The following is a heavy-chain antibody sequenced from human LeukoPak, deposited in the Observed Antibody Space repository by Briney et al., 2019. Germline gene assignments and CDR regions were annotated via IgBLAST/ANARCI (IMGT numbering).Heavy chain of an antibody. J-gene: IGHJ3*02. CDR2: IYPGDSDT. D-gene: IGHD3-22*01. V-gene: IGHV5-51*01. CDR1: GYSFTSYW. CDR3: ARLPYDYYDSSGYKDAFDI. Sequence: GESLKISCKGSGYSFTSYWIGWVRPMPGKGLEWMGIIYPGDSDTRYSPSFQGQVTISADKSISTAYLQWSSLKASDTAMYYCARLPYDYYDSSGYKDAFDIWGQGTMVTVSS.